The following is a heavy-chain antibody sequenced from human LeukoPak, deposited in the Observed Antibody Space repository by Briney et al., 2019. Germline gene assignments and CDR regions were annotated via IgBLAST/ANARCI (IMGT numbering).Heavy chain of an antibody. CDR3: ARDRAIAVAGNNFDY. CDR1: GFTFSTYS. CDR2: ISGSSSYM. J-gene: IGHJ4*02. V-gene: IGHV3-21*01. Sequence: GESLRLSCAASGFTFSTYSMNWVRQAPGKGLEWVSSISGSSSYMYYADSVKGRFTIARDNAKNSLYPQMDSLRAEDTAVYYCARDRAIAVAGNNFDYWGQGTLVIVSS. D-gene: IGHD6-19*01.